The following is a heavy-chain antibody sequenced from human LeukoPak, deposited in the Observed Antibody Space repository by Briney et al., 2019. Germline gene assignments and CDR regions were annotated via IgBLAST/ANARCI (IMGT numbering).Heavy chain of an antibody. V-gene: IGHV3-7*01. CDR2: IKQDGSEK. CDR1: GFTFSDYW. D-gene: IGHD1-1*01. J-gene: IGHJ4*02. Sequence: GGSLRLSCAASGFTFSDYWMSWVRQAPGKGLEWVANIKQDGSEKYYVDSVKGRFTISRDNAKNSLYLQMNSLRAEDTAVYYCATTTAGFDYWGQGTLVTVSS. CDR3: ATTTAGFDY.